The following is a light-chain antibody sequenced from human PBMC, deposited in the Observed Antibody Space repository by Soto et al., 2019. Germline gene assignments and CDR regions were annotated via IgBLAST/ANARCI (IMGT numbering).Light chain of an antibody. J-gene: IGKJ5*01. CDR1: QSIGKH. CDR3: QQLSSYPIT. Sequence: QMTQSPASVSASVGDTVTITCRASQSIGKHLNWYQQKPGKAPKFLIYAASSLQSGVPSRFSGSGSGTDFTLTISSLQPEDFATYYCQQLSSYPITFGQGTRLEV. V-gene: IGKV1-17*01. CDR2: AAS.